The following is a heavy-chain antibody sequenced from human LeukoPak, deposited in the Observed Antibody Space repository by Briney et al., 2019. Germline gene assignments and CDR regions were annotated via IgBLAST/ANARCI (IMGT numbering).Heavy chain of an antibody. Sequence: GGSLRLSCAASGFTFSSYAMSWVRQAPGKGLEWVSAISGSGGSTYYADSVKGRFTISRDNSKNTLYLQMNSLRAEDTAVYYCARAGRPPYYYDSSVYYDSADFWGQGTLVTVSS. CDR3: ARAGRPPYYYDSSVYYDSADF. J-gene: IGHJ4*02. CDR1: GFTFSSYA. V-gene: IGHV3-23*01. CDR2: ISGSGGST. D-gene: IGHD3-22*01.